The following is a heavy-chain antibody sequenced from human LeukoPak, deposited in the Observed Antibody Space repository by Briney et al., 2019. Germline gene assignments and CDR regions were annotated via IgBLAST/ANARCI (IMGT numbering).Heavy chain of an antibody. CDR1: GFTFSSYE. Sequence: GGSVRLSCAASGFTFSSYEMNWGRQAPGKGLQWVSDISSSGTTIYYADSVKGRYTISRDNAKNSLYLQMNSLRAEDTAVYYCARKYCSTTSCLFDNWGPGNLGSVSS. CDR2: ISSSGTTI. J-gene: IGHJ4*02. D-gene: IGHD2-2*01. V-gene: IGHV3-48*03. CDR3: ARKYCSTTSCLFDN.